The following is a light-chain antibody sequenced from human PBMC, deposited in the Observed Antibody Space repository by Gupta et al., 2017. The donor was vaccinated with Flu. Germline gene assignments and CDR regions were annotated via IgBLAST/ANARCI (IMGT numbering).Light chain of an antibody. CDR3: QQSSSTPPT. CDR1: QSISSY. V-gene: IGKV1-39*01. CDR2: AAS. J-gene: IGKJ1*01. Sequence: DIQMTQSPSSLSASVGDRVTITCLASQSISSYLNWYQQKPGKAPKLLIYAASSLQSGVPSRFSGSGSGTDFTLTISRLQPEDFATYYCQQSSSTPPTFGQGTXVEIK.